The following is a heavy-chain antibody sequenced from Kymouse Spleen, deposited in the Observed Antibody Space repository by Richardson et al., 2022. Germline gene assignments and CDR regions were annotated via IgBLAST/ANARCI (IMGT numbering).Heavy chain of an antibody. CDR1: GGSFSGYY. CDR2: INHSGST. D-gene: IGHD1-7*01. Sequence: QVQLQQWGAGLLKPSETLSLTCAVYGGSFSGYYWSWIRQPPGKGLEWIGEINHSGSTNYNPSLKSRVTISVDTSKNQFSLKLSSVTAADTAVYYCARGKELRDYYYYGMDVWGQGTTVTVSS. CDR3: ARGKELRDYYYYGMDV. V-gene: IGHV4-34*01. J-gene: IGHJ6*02.